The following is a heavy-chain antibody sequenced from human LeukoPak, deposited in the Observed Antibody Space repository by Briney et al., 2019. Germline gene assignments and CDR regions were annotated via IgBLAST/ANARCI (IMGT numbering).Heavy chain of an antibody. CDR3: ARRPSRVGVGARNNWFDP. D-gene: IGHD1-26*01. CDR1: GGTFSSYA. V-gene: IGHV7-4-1*02. Sequence: ASVKVSCKASGGTFSSYAISWVRQAPGQGLEWMGWINTNTGNPTYAQGFTGRFVFSLDTSVSTAYLQISSLKAEDTAVYYCARRPSRVGVGARNNWFDPWGQGTLVTVSS. J-gene: IGHJ5*01. CDR2: INTNTGNP.